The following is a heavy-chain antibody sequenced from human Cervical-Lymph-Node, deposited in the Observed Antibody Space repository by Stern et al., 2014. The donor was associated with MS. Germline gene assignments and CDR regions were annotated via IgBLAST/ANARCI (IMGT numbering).Heavy chain of an antibody. D-gene: IGHD3-3*01. CDR3: AKGSGGSGYYPVALDY. CDR2: ITWNSVSV. Sequence: EVQLVESGGGLVQPGRSLRLSCAASGFTFDDYAMHCVRQAPGKGLEWVYGITWNSVSVVYADSVKCRFTISRDNAKNSLYLQMNSLRGDDTALYYCAKGSGGSGYYPVALDYWGQGTLVTVSS. V-gene: IGHV3-9*01. J-gene: IGHJ4*02. CDR1: GFTFDDYA.